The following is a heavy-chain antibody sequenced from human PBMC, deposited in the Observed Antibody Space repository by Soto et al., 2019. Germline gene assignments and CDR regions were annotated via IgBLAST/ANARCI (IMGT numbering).Heavy chain of an antibody. Sequence: EVQLVESGGGLVQPGGSLRLSCAASGFTFSSYDMQWVRQATGKGLEWVSAIGTAGDTYYPGSVKGRFTISRENAKNSLHLQMNSLRAGDTAVYYCARSPPGGYHYYYGMDVWGQGTTVTVSS. V-gene: IGHV3-13*04. J-gene: IGHJ6*02. CDR3: ARSPPGGYHYYYGMDV. CDR1: GFTFSSYD. D-gene: IGHD3-22*01. CDR2: IGTAGDT.